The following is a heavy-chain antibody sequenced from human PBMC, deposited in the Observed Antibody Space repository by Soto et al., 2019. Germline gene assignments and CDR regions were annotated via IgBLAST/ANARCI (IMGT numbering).Heavy chain of an antibody. Sequence: QITLKESGPTLVKPTQTLTLTCSFSGFSLSTTGVGVGWIRQSPGKALEWLAIIYWNNDKRYSPSLKSRVTTTKDISKTQVVLTVTNMDPVETGQYYCTRSLWFGELHWGQGALVTVSS. CDR1: GFSLSTTGVG. CDR2: IYWNNDK. CDR3: TRSLWFGELH. J-gene: IGHJ4*02. V-gene: IGHV2-5*01. D-gene: IGHD3-10*01.